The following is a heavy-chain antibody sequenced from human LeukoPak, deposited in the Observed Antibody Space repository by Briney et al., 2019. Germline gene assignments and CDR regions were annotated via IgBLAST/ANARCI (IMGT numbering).Heavy chain of an antibody. CDR2: ISTTGMTP. CDR1: GFDFSKYE. J-gene: IGHJ4*02. D-gene: IGHD3-22*01. V-gene: IGHV3-48*03. Sequence: PGGSLRLSCVASGFDFSKYEMNWVRQAPGKGLEWIAYISTTGMTPFYAGSVKGRFTISRDNAKNSLHLQMKSLRGEDTAVYFCAKPDGSGYSLDHWGQGTLVTVSS. CDR3: AKPDGSGYSLDH.